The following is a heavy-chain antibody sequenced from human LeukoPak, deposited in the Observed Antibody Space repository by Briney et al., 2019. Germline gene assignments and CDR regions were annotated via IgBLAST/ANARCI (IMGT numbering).Heavy chain of an antibody. CDR2: IYYSGST. J-gene: IGHJ4*02. D-gene: IGHD3-22*01. CDR3: ASRLYYDSSGYDY. Sequence: SQTLSLTCNVSGGSISSGGSRWSWIRQHPGKGLEWIGYIYYSGSTYYNPSLESRLTMSVDTSKNQFSLHLTSVTAADTAVYYCASRLYYDSSGYDYWGQGTLVTVSS. CDR1: GGSISSGGSR. V-gene: IGHV4-31*03.